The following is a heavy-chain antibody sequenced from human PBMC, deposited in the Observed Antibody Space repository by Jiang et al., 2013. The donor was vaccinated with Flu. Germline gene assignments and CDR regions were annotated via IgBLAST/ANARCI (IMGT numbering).Heavy chain of an antibody. V-gene: IGHV3-11*06. D-gene: IGHD6-13*01. CDR1: GFTFSDYF. CDR2: ISSSSSYT. CDR3: ARDGYSSSWDHFDS. Sequence: QLVESGGDLVKSGGSLRLSCAASGFTFSDYFMSWIRQAPGKGLEWVSYISSSSSYTNYADSVKGRFTISRDNAKNSLYLQMNSLRAEDTAVYYCARDGYSSSWDHFDSWGRGTLVTVSS. J-gene: IGHJ4*02.